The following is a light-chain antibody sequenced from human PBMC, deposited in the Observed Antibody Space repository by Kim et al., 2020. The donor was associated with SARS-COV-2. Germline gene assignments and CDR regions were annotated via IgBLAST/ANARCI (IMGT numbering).Light chain of an antibody. CDR3: QVWDSSSDHWV. CDR2: YDS. Sequence: SYELTQPPSVSVAPGKTARITCGGNNIGSKSVHWYQQKPGQAPVLVIYYDSDRPSGIPERFSGSNSGNTATLTISRVAAGDEAAYYCQVWDSSSDHWVYG. J-gene: IGLJ3*02. CDR1: NIGSKS. V-gene: IGLV3-21*04.